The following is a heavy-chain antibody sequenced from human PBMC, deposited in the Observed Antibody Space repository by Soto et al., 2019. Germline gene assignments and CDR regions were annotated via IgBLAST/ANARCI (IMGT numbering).Heavy chain of an antibody. D-gene: IGHD3-10*01. V-gene: IGHV3-30*03. CDR2: ISSDGSKT. CDR3: ATDFLGVTRTPFDH. Sequence: PGGSLRLSCAASGFTFSTYGMHWVRQAPGKGLEWVALISSDGSKTHYLDSVKGRCTISRDNSKSNLFLQMNSLRREATAVYYCATDFLGVTRTPFDHWGQGTLVTVSS. J-gene: IGHJ5*02. CDR1: GFTFSTYG.